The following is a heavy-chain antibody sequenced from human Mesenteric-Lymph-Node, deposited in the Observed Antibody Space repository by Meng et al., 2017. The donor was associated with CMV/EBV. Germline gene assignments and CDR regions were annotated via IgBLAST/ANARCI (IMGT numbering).Heavy chain of an antibody. Sequence: GGSLRLSCAASGFTFRYYAMSWVRQAPGKGLEWVSGISDSGGTTIYYADSVRGRFTISRDRSKNTLYLQMNSLRPEDTAVYYCAKDWAPNPDYWGQGTLVTVSS. CDR3: AKDWAPNPDY. D-gene: IGHD7-27*01. V-gene: IGHV3-23*01. CDR1: GFTFRYYA. CDR2: ISDSGGTTI. J-gene: IGHJ4*02.